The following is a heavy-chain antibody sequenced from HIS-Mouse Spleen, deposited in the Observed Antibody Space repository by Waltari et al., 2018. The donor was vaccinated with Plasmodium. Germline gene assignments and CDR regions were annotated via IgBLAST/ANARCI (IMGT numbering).Heavy chain of an antibody. CDR3: AKGPRAIENWNYAFDI. CDR2: IWYDGSNK. D-gene: IGHD1-7*01. CDR1: TFSSYG. J-gene: IGHJ3*02. V-gene: IGHV3-33*06. Sequence: TFSSYGMHWVRQAPGKGLEWVAVIWYDGSNKYYADSVKGRFTISRDNSKNTLYLQMNSLRAEDTAVYYCAKGPRAIENWNYAFDIWGQGTMVTVSS.